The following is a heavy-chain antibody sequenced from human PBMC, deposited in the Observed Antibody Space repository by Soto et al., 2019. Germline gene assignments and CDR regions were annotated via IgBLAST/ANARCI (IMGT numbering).Heavy chain of an antibody. CDR1: GYTFTGNY. Sequence: QVQLVQSGAEVKKPGASVKVSCKASGYTFTGNYMHWVRQAPGQGFEWMGWINVNSGGTKYAQKFQGRVTMTRDTSISTAYMELSRLISDDTAVYYCARGDKLSLYPQLDYWGQGTLVTVSS. J-gene: IGHJ4*02. D-gene: IGHD3-16*02. CDR3: ARGDKLSLYPQLDY. CDR2: INVNSGGT. V-gene: IGHV1-2*02.